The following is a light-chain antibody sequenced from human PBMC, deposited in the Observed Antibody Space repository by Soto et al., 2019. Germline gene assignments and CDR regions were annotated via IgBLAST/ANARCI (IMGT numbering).Light chain of an antibody. CDR3: QQSYSGPCT. CDR2: PTS. CDR1: QSIDTY. J-gene: IGKJ1*01. V-gene: IGKV1-39*01. Sequence: DIQMTQSPSSLSASVGDRVTIACRASQSIDTYLNWYQQKPGKALNLLIYPTSNLQSGVPSRFSGSRSGTDFALTISSLQPDDFATYYCQQSYSGPCTFGQGTIIEIK.